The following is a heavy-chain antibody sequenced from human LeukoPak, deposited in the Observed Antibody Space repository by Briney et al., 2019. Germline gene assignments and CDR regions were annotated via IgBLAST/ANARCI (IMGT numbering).Heavy chain of an antibody. D-gene: IGHD6-13*01. CDR1: GFTFSSYW. J-gene: IGHJ4*02. Sequence: GGSLRLSCAASGFTFSSYWMSWVRQAPGKGLEWVSVIYSGGSTYYADSVKGRFTISRDNSKNTLYLQMNSLRAEDTAVYYCARDLTLWQQSPGWGQGTLVTVSS. CDR2: IYSGGST. V-gene: IGHV3-66*01. CDR3: ARDLTLWQQSPG.